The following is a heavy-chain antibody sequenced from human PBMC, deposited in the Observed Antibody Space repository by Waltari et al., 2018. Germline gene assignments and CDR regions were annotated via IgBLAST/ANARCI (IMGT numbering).Heavy chain of an antibody. Sequence: QVQLQQWGAGLLKPSENLSLTCAVYGGSFRGYYWRWIRQPPGTGLEWIGEINHSGSTNYNPSLKSRVTISVDTSKNQFSLKLSSVTAADTAVYYCARRHSSWYYYNKDGRWFDPWGQGTLVTVSS. CDR1: GGSFRGYY. CDR3: ARRHSSWYYYNKDGRWFDP. V-gene: IGHV4-34*01. D-gene: IGHD6-13*01. J-gene: IGHJ5*02. CDR2: INHSGST.